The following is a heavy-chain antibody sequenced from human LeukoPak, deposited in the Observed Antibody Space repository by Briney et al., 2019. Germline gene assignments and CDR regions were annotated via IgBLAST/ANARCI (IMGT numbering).Heavy chain of an antibody. CDR2: IIPIFGTA. CDR1: GGTFSSYA. Sequence: GASVKVSCKASGGTFSSYAISWARQAPGQGLEWMGGIIPIFGTANYAQKFQGRVTITADESTSTAYMELSSLRSEDTAVYYCARAPYCGGDCYSPAFNYYYYMDVWGKGTTVTVSS. J-gene: IGHJ6*03. CDR3: ARAPYCGGDCYSPAFNYYYYMDV. D-gene: IGHD2-21*01. V-gene: IGHV1-69*13.